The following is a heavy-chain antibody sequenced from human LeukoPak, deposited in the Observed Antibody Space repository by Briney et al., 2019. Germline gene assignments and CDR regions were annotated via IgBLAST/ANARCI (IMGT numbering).Heavy chain of an antibody. Sequence: PSETLSLTCTVSGFSISSGYYWGWIRQPPGKGLEWIGSVYHSGSTFYSPSLKSRVTVSVDTSKNQFSLNLSSVTATDTAVYYCARLPLHYYDRDDYSSGEYWGQGTLVTVSS. CDR1: GFSISSGYY. J-gene: IGHJ4*02. CDR3: ARLPLHYYDRDDYSSGEY. D-gene: IGHD3-22*01. V-gene: IGHV4-38-2*02. CDR2: VYHSGST.